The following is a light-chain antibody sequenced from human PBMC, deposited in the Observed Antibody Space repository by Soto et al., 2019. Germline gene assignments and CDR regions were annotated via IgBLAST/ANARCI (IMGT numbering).Light chain of an antibody. CDR3: QQYNSYYT. Sequence: IQLTQSPSSLSASVGDRVTITCRASQDISSYLGWYQQKPGKAPKLLIYAASTLQSGVPSRFSGSGSGTDFTLTINSLQPEDFATYYCQQYNSYYTFGQGTRLEIK. CDR1: QDISSY. CDR2: AAS. J-gene: IGKJ5*01. V-gene: IGKV1-9*01.